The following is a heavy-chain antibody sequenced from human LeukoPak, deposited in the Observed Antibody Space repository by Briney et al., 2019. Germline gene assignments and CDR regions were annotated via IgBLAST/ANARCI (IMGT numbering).Heavy chain of an antibody. V-gene: IGHV3-53*01. CDR3: AREGLTGTIDY. D-gene: IGHD1/OR15-1a*01. J-gene: IGHJ4*02. CDR2: IYSGGST. Sequence: PGGSLRLSCAASGFTVSSNYMSWVRQAPGKGLEWVSVIYSGGSTCYADSVKGRFTISRDNSKNTLYLQMNSLRAEDTAVYYCAREGLTGTIDYWGQGTLVTVSS. CDR1: GFTVSSNY.